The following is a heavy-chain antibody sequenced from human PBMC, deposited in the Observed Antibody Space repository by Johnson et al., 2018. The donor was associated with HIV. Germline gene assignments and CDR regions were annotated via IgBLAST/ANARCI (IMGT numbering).Heavy chain of an antibody. V-gene: IGHV3-30*19. CDR3: ARGMWIPEIDAIDI. CDR1: GFTFSSYG. Sequence: QVQLVESGGGVVHPGRSLRLSCVGSGFTFSSYGMHWVRQAPGKGLDWVAFISHNGGTEYSADSVKGRFTISRDNAKNTLYLQMNSLRAEDTAMYYCARGMWIPEIDAIDIWGQGTMVTVSS. CDR2: ISHNGGTE. J-gene: IGHJ3*02. D-gene: IGHD5-18*01.